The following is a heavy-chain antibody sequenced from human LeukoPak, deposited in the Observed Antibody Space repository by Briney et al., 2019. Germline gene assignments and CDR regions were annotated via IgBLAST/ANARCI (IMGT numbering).Heavy chain of an antibody. Sequence: GASVKVSCKASGYTFTSYGISWVRQAPGQGLECMGWISAYNGNTKYAQKLQGRVTMTTDTSTSTAYMELRSLRSDDTAVYYCARDGVESSGYYYVRYFDYWGQGTLVTVSS. CDR2: ISAYNGNT. D-gene: IGHD3-22*01. J-gene: IGHJ4*02. CDR1: GYTFTSYG. CDR3: ARDGVESSGYYYVRYFDY. V-gene: IGHV1-18*01.